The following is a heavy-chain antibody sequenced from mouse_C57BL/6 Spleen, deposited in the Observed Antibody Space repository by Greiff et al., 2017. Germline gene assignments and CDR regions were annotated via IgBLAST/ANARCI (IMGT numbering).Heavy chain of an antibody. V-gene: IGHV1-39*01. CDR3: ARWATGTDPFDY. CDR1: GYSFTDYN. J-gene: IGHJ2*01. CDR2: INPNYGTT. Sequence: VQLQQPGPELVKPGASVKISCKASGYSFTDYNMNWVKQSNGKSLEWIGVINPNYGTTSYNQKFKGKATLTVDQSSSTAYMRLNSQTSEDSAVYSCARWATGTDPFDYWGQGTTLTVSS. D-gene: IGHD4-1*02.